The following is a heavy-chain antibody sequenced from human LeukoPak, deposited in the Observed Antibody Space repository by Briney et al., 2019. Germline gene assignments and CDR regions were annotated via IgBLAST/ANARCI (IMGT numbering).Heavy chain of an antibody. Sequence: GGSLRLSCAASGFTFSSYWMSWVRQAPGKGLEWVANIKQDGSEKYYVDSVRGRFTISRDNAKNSLYLQMNSLRAEDTAVYYCAREGEAHNYGSRQSIGMDVWGQGTTVTVSS. CDR3: AREGEAHNYGSRQSIGMDV. J-gene: IGHJ6*02. V-gene: IGHV3-7*01. CDR1: GFTFSSYW. CDR2: IKQDGSEK. D-gene: IGHD3-10*01.